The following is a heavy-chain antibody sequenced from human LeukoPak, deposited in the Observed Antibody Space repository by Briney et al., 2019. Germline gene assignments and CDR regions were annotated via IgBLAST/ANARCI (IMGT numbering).Heavy chain of an antibody. CDR1: GYTFTGYY. V-gene: IGHV1-24*01. J-gene: IGHJ5*02. CDR2: FDPEDGET. CDR3: ATDSGYCSGGSCYARNWFDP. D-gene: IGHD2-15*01. Sequence: ASVKVSCKASGYTFTGYYMHWVRQAPGKGLEWMGGFDPEDGETIYAQKFQGRVTMTEDTSTDTAYMELSSLRSEDTAVYYCATDSGYCSGGSCYARNWFDPWGQGTLVTVSS.